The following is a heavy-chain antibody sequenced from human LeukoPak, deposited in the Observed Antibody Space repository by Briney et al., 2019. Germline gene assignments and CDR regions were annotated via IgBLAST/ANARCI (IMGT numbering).Heavy chain of an antibody. V-gene: IGHV1-8*01. CDR3: ARSLHYGRDV. CDR1: GYTFTSYV. CDR2: MNPNSGKT. J-gene: IGHJ6*01. Sequence: AAVKVSCKASGYTFTSYVIYSVRPATGQGREGMGWMNPNSGKTGNVQKFQGKVNMPRNTSTTTDFMELCSLRSEDTAVYFCARSLHYGRDVWAQETTVTVSS.